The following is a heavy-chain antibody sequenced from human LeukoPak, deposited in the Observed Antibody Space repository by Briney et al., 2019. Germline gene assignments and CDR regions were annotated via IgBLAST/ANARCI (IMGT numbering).Heavy chain of an antibody. V-gene: IGHV4-59*08. D-gene: IGHD6-13*01. CDR2: VYYDGNP. Sequence: SETLSLTCTVSGGSISGYYWNWIRRPPGKGLEWLGYVYYDGNPQYNPSLMSRVTISVDTSKNQFFLNLNSVTAADTAVYYCARHKSTTWSDDALDIWGQGTLVSVSS. CDR3: ARHKSTTWSDDALDI. J-gene: IGHJ3*02. CDR1: GGSISGYY.